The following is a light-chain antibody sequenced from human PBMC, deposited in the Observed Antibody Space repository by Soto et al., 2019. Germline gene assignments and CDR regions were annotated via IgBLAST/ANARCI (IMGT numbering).Light chain of an antibody. Sequence: EIVLTQSPGTLSLSPGEGATLSCRASQDVDNNFLAWYQQRPGQAPRLLIYASSRRATGIPDRFSGSGSGTDFTLTISRVGPEDIAVYFCHQYYSSSTFGGGTKVEV. CDR1: QDVDNNF. CDR3: HQYYSSST. CDR2: ASS. J-gene: IGKJ4*01. V-gene: IGKV3-20*01.